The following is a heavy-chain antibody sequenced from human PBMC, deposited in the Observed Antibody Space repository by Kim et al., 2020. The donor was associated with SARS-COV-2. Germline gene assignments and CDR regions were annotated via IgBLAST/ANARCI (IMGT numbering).Heavy chain of an antibody. CDR3: ARSHSGSYYSYFDY. Sequence: ADTVKGRKRITRENAKNRVYVQMNSLREEETAVYYCARSHSGSYYSYFDYWGQGTLVTVSS. D-gene: IGHD1-26*01. J-gene: IGHJ4*02. V-gene: IGHV3-30*13.